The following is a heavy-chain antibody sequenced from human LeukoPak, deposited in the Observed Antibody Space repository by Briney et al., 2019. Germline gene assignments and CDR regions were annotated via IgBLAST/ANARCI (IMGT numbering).Heavy chain of an antibody. J-gene: IGHJ3*02. V-gene: IGHV4-39*07. Sequence: SETLSLTCTVSGGSISSSSYYWGWIRQPPGKGLEWIGSIYYSGSTYYNPSLKSRVTISVDTSKNQFSLKLSSVTAADTAVYYCARVQRWHDAFDIWGQGTMVTVSS. CDR1: GGSISSSSYY. CDR2: IYYSGST. CDR3: ARVQRWHDAFDI. D-gene: IGHD4-23*01.